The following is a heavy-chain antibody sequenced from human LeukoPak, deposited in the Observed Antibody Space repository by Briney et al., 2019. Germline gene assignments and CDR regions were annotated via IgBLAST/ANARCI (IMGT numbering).Heavy chain of an antibody. V-gene: IGHV1-46*01. D-gene: IGHD6-19*01. CDR2: INPSGGST. CDR3: ARDSRTVAGTWGLYYYMDV. CDR1: GYTFTSYY. J-gene: IGHJ6*03. Sequence: ASVKVSCKASGYTFTSYYMHWVRQAPGQGLEWMGIINPSGGSTSYAQKFQGRVTMTRDTSTSTVYMELSSLRSEDTAVYYCARDSRTVAGTWGLYYYMDVWGKGTTVTVSS.